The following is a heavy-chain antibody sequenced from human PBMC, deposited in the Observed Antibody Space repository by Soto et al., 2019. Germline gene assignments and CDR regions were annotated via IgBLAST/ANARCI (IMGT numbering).Heavy chain of an antibody. CDR3: AKGVSQYTPLALFDY. V-gene: IGHV3-23*01. Sequence: GGSLRLSCAASGFTLSSYAMSWVRQAPGKGLEWVSTISGSDGRTYSTDSVKGRFTISRDNSRNTAYLQMNSLRVEDTAVYYCAKGVSQYTPLALFDYWGRGTLVTVSS. CDR2: ISGSDGRT. CDR1: GFTLSSYA. D-gene: IGHD5-18*01. J-gene: IGHJ4*02.